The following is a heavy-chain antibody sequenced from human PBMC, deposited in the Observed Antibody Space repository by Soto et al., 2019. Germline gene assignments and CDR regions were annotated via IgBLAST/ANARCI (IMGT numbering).Heavy chain of an antibody. V-gene: IGHV3-30*18. Sequence: GGSLRLSCVASGVTCISYGMHWVRQAPGKGLEWVAIISYDGSNTYYADSVKGRFTISRDNSKNTLYLQMNSLRAEDTSVYYCAKEGGLSGSYYISSSYYFDYWGQGTLVTVSS. CDR1: GVTCISYG. D-gene: IGHD1-26*01. CDR3: AKEGGLSGSYYISSSYYFDY. J-gene: IGHJ4*02. CDR2: ISYDGSNT.